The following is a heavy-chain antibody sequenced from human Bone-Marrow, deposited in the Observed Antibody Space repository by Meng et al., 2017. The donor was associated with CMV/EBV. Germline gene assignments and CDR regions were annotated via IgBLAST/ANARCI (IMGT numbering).Heavy chain of an antibody. V-gene: IGHV4-59*01. D-gene: IGHD3-3*01. CDR2: IYYSGST. CDR1: GGSTSSYY. J-gene: IGHJ6*02. CDR3: ARFGVVTQPFYYYGMDV. Sequence: SETLSLTCTVSGGSTSSYYWSWIRQPPGKGLEWIGYIYYSGSTNYNPSLKSRVTISVDTSKNQFSLKLSSVTAADTAVYYCARFGVVTQPFYYYGMDVWGQGTTVTVSS.